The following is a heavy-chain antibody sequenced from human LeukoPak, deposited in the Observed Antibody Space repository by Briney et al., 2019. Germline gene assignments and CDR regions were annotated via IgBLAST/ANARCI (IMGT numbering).Heavy chain of an antibody. D-gene: IGHD6-19*01. Sequence: PSETLSLTCTVSGGSISSNYWSWIRQPPGKRLEWIGYIDYRGTTNYNPSLKGRVTISVDTSKNQFSLKLNSVTAADTAVYYCARRYNRGSLDYWGQGTLATVSS. CDR3: ARRYNRGSLDY. V-gene: IGHV4-59*08. J-gene: IGHJ4*02. CDR2: IDYRGTT. CDR1: GGSISSNY.